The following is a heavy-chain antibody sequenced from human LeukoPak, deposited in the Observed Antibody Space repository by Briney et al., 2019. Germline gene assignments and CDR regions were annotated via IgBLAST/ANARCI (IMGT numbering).Heavy chain of an antibody. J-gene: IGHJ4*02. Sequence: PSETLSLTCAVYGGSFSGYYWSWIRQPPGKGLEWIGEINHSGSTNYNPSPKSRVTISVDTSKNQFSLKLSSVTAADTAVYYCARHTEPRDYYGSGSLIRRTRGSFYFDYWGQGTLVTVSS. CDR2: INHSGST. D-gene: IGHD3-10*01. CDR1: GGSFSGYY. V-gene: IGHV4-34*01. CDR3: ARHTEPRDYYGSGSLIRRTRGSFYFDY.